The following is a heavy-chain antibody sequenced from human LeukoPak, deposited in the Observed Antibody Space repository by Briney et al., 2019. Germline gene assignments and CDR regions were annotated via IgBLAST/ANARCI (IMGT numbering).Heavy chain of an antibody. CDR2: ISSSSSYI. CDR1: GFTFSSYS. Sequence: GGSLRLSCAASGFTFSSYSMNWVRQAPGKGLEWVSSISSSSSYIYYADSVKGRFTISRDNAKNSLYLQVNSLRAEDTAVYYCARDYYGSGSVLDYWGQGTLVTVSS. V-gene: IGHV3-21*01. CDR3: ARDYYGSGSVLDY. D-gene: IGHD3-10*01. J-gene: IGHJ4*02.